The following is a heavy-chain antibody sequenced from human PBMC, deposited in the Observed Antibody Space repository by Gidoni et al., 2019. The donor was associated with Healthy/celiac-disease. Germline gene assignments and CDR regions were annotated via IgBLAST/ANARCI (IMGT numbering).Heavy chain of an antibody. J-gene: IGHJ3*02. CDR1: GFTFSSSG. V-gene: IGHV3-33*01. D-gene: IGHD2-2*01. CDR3: ARGGYCSSTSCYFDAFDI. Sequence: QVQLVESGGGVVPPGRSLRLSCAASGFTFSSSGMHWVRQAPGKGLEWVAVIWYDGSNKYYADSVKGRFTISRDNSKNTLYLQMNSLRAEDTAVYYCARGGYCSSTSCYFDAFDIWGQGTMVTVSS. CDR2: IWYDGSNK.